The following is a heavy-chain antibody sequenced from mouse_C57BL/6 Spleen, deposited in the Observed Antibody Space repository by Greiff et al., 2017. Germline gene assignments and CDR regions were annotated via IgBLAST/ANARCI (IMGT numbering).Heavy chain of an antibody. J-gene: IGHJ1*03. V-gene: IGHV1-15*01. D-gene: IGHD2-12*01. CDR1: GYTFTDYE. Sequence: VQLQQSGAELVRPGASVTLSCKASGYTFTDYEMHWVKQTPVHGLEWIGAIDPENGGTAYNQKFKGKAILTAAKSSSTAYMELRSLTSEDSAVYYCTRYYSLWYFDVWGTGTTVTVSS. CDR3: TRYYSLWYFDV. CDR2: IDPENGGT.